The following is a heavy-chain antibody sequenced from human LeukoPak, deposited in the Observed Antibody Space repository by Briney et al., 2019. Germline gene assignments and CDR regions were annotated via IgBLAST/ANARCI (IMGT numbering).Heavy chain of an antibody. CDR3: ARYRDGYCFDY. D-gene: IGHD4-17*01. V-gene: IGHV4-4*07. CDR2: GHTSGIT. Sequence: PSETLSLTCTVSGGSISGYYWSWIRQPAGKGLEWIGRGHTSGITNYNASLQSRVTMSVDTSKNQLSLKLNSVTAADTAVYFCARYRDGYCFDYWGQGTLVTVSS. CDR1: GGSISGYY. J-gene: IGHJ4*02.